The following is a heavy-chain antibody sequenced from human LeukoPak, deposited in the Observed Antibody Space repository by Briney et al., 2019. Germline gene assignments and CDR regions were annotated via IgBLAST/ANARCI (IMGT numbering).Heavy chain of an antibody. Sequence: GGSLRLSCAASGFTFSGSATHWVRQASGKGLEWVGRIRSKANSYATAYAASVKGRFTISRDDSKNTAYLQMNSLKTEDTAVYYCTRHRSGSSSTNWFDPWGQGTLVTVSS. J-gene: IGHJ5*02. V-gene: IGHV3-73*01. CDR3: TRHRSGSSSTNWFDP. CDR2: IRSKANSYAT. D-gene: IGHD1-26*01. CDR1: GFTFSGSA.